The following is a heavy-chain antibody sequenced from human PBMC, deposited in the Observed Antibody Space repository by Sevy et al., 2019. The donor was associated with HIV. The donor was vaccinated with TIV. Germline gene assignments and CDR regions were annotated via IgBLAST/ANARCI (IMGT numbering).Heavy chain of an antibody. Sequence: GGSLRLSCAASRLTFSSSSVNWVRQAPGKGLEWVSYISSSSTTIYYAHSVKGRFTISRDKAKNSLYLQMNSLRDEDTAVYYCARGIMGADYYYGMDVWGQGTAVTV. V-gene: IGHV3-48*02. CDR1: RLTFSSSS. CDR3: ARGIMGADYYYGMDV. CDR2: ISSSSTTI. J-gene: IGHJ6*02. D-gene: IGHD3-16*01.